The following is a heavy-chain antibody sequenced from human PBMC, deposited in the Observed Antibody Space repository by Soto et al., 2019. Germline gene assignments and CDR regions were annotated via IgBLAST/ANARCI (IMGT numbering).Heavy chain of an antibody. CDR3: ARDSLIQLWLEAYYYGMDV. Sequence: SETLSLTCTVSSGSISSGDYYWSWIRQPPGKGLEWIGYIYYSGSTYYNPSLKSRVTISVDTSKNQFSLKLSSVTAADTAVYYCARDSLIQLWLEAYYYGMDVWGQGTTVTVPS. V-gene: IGHV4-30-4*01. CDR2: IYYSGST. J-gene: IGHJ6*02. CDR1: SGSISSGDYY. D-gene: IGHD5-18*01.